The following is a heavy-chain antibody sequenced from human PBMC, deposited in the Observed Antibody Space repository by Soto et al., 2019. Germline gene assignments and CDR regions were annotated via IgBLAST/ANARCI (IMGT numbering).Heavy chain of an antibody. CDR2: IYPSDSDT. V-gene: IGHV5-51*01. D-gene: IGHD3-3*01. J-gene: IGHJ4*02. CDR3: ARNGGGFLEWFFDY. Sequence: GESLKISCEASGYSFSSYWVAWVRQVPGKGLEWMGMIYPSDSDTRYSPSFQGQVTISADKSLSTVSLQWNSLRASDTAVYYCARNGGGFLEWFFDYWGQGTLVTVSS. CDR1: GYSFSSYW.